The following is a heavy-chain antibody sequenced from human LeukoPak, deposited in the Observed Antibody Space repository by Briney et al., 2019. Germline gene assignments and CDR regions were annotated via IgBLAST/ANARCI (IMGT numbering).Heavy chain of an antibody. CDR1: GDTFTGYY. V-gene: IGHV1-46*01. CDR3: ARFLLATRRGNWFDP. Sequence: GASVKVSCKASGDTFTGYYVHWVRQAPGQGLEWMGIINPRDGKTTYAQKFQGRVTMTRDTSTSIVYMEMTSLRSEDTAIYYCARFLLATRRGNWFDPWGQGTLVTVSS. CDR2: INPRDGKT. J-gene: IGHJ5*02. D-gene: IGHD6-6*01.